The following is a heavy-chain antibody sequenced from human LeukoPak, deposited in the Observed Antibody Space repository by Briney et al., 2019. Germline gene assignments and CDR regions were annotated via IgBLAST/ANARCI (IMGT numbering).Heavy chain of an antibody. V-gene: IGHV3-23*01. J-gene: IGHJ4*02. CDR1: GFTFSSYA. CDR3: AKDSRYDFWSGSFDY. Sequence: GGSLRPSFAASGFTFSSYAMSWVRPAPGKGLERVSAISGSGGSTYYADSVKGRFTISRDNSKNTLYLQMNSLRAEDTAVYYCAKDSRYDFWSGSFDYWGQGTLVTVSS. D-gene: IGHD3-3*01. CDR2: ISGSGGST.